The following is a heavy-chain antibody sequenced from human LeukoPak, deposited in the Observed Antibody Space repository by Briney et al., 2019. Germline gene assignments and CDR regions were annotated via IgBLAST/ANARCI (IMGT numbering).Heavy chain of an antibody. CDR3: ARAAYDYWYFIDV. CDR2: IYYSGST. Sequence: SETLSLTCTVSGGSISSYYWSWIRQPPGKGLEWIGYIYYSGSTNYNPSLKSRVTISVDTSKNQFSLKLSSVTAADTAVYYCARAAYDYWYFIDVWGKGTTVTVSS. V-gene: IGHV4-59*01. J-gene: IGHJ6*03. CDR1: GGSISSYY.